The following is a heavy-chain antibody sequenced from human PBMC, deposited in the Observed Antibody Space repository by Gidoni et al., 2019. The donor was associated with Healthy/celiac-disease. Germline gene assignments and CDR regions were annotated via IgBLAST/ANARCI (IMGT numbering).Heavy chain of an antibody. J-gene: IGHJ4*02. CDR2: INSDGSST. Sequence: EVQLVESGGGLVQPGGSLRLSCAASRFTFSSYWMHWVRQAPGKGLVWVSRINSDGSSTSYADSVKGRFTISRDNAKNTLYLQMNSLRAEDTAVYYCARDLRLSMVRGVPDYWGQGTLVTVSS. D-gene: IGHD3-10*01. CDR3: ARDLRLSMVRGVPDY. CDR1: RFTFSSYW. V-gene: IGHV3-74*01.